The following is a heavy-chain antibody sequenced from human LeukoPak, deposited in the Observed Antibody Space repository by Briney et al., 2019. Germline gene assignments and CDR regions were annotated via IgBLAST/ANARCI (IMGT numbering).Heavy chain of an antibody. J-gene: IGHJ4*02. V-gene: IGHV4-61*02. CDR2: IYTSGST. CDR1: GGSISSGSYY. CDR3: ARGGGYSYGLFDY. D-gene: IGHD5-18*01. Sequence: PSETLSLTCTVSGGSISSGSYYWSWIRQPAGKGLEWIGRIYTSGSTNYNPSLKSRVTISVDTSKNQFSLKLSSVTAADTALYYCARGGGYSYGLFDYWGQGTLVTVSS.